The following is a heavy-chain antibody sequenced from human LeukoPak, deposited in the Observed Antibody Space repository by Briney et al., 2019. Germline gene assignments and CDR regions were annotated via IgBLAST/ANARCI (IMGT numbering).Heavy chain of an antibody. V-gene: IGHV3-66*01. D-gene: IGHD3/OR15-3a*01. CDR1: EFSVGSNY. CDR3: AKDHMDWLLDP. J-gene: IGHJ5*02. Sequence: GGSLRLPCAASEFSVGSNYMTWVRQAPGKGLEWVSLIYSGGSTYYADSVKGRFTISRDNSKNTLYLQMNSLRAEDTAVYYCAKDHMDWLLDPWGQGTLVTVSS. CDR2: IYSGGST.